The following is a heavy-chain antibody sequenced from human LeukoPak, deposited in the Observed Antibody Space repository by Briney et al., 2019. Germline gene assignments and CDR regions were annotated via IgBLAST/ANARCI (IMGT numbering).Heavy chain of an antibody. CDR1: GFTYSRYW. V-gene: IGHV3-7*01. CDR2: IKQDGSEK. D-gene: IGHD6-6*01. Sequence: GGSLRLSCAAAGFTYSRYWMSWVRQAPGKGLEWVANIKQDGSEKDYADSAKGRVTISRDNAKNSVYLQVNSLRAEDTAVYYCARIGYSSSSFDYWGQGTLVTVSS. CDR3: ARIGYSSSSFDY. J-gene: IGHJ4*02.